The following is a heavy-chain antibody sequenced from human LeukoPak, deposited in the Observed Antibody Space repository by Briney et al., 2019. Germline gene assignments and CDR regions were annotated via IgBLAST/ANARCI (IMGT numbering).Heavy chain of an antibody. D-gene: IGHD1-26*01. Sequence: GGSLRLSCAASGFTFSNYGMHWVRQAPGKGLEWVAFIRYDGNDKYSADSVKGRFTISRDNSKNTLYLQMSSLRAEDTAVYYCAKPYPYSGSFLVDYWGQGTLVTVSS. CDR2: IRYDGNDK. CDR1: GFTFSNYG. CDR3: AKPYPYSGSFLVDY. V-gene: IGHV3-30*02. J-gene: IGHJ4*02.